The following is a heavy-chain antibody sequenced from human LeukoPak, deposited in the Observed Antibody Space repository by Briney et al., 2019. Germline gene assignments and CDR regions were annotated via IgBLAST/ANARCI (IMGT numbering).Heavy chain of an antibody. J-gene: IGHJ2*01. CDR3: AKDGGWMDPSVLYWYFDL. CDR2: IRYDGSIK. V-gene: IGHV3-30*02. CDR1: GFTFSSYG. Sequence: GGSLRLSCAASGFTFSSYGMNWVRQAPGKGLEGVAFIRYDGSIKYSADSVKGRFTISRGNSKNTLFLQMNSLRAEDTAVYYCAKDGGWMDPSVLYWYFDLWGRGTLVTVSS. D-gene: IGHD3-16*01.